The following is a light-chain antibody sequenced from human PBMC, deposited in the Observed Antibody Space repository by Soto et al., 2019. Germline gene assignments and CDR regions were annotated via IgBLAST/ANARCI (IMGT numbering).Light chain of an antibody. CDR3: NSYPTINTRQIV. J-gene: IGLJ1*01. CDR2: DVS. CDR1: SSDVGGYNY. Sequence: QSVLTQPASVSGSPGQSIAISCTGTSSDVGGYNYVSWYQQHPGKAPKFMIYDVSNRPSGVSTRFSGSKSGNTASLTISGLQAEDEADYYCNSYPTINTRQIVFGTGINVTVL. V-gene: IGLV2-14*01.